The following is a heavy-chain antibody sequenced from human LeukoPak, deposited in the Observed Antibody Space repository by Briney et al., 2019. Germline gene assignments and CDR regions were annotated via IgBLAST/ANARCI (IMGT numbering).Heavy chain of an antibody. CDR1: GGSISSSNW. J-gene: IGHJ4*02. CDR2: IYHSGST. Sequence: PSEALSLTCAVSGGSISSSNWWSWVRQPPGKGLEWIGEIYHSGSTNYNPSLKSRVTISVDKSKNQFSLKLSSVTAADTAVYFCARHPETYYDSTVHYWGQGPLVTVSS. CDR3: ARHPETYYDSTVHY. V-gene: IGHV4-4*02. D-gene: IGHD3-22*01.